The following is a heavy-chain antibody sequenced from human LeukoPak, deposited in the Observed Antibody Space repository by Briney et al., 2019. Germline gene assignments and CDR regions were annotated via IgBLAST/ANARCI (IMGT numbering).Heavy chain of an antibody. CDR1: GYTFTNFV. V-gene: IGHV1-8*02. Sequence: ASVKVSCKASGYTFTNFVISWVRQAPGQGLEWMGWMNPNSGNTGYAQKFQGRVTMTRNTSISTAYMELSSLRSEDTAAYYCARVRSVRGVILFYDYWGQGTLVTVSS. CDR3: ARVRSVRGVILFYDY. D-gene: IGHD3-10*01. J-gene: IGHJ4*02. CDR2: MNPNSGNT.